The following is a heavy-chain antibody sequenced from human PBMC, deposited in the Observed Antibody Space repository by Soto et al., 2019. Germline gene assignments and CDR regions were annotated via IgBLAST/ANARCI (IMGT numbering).Heavy chain of an antibody. D-gene: IGHD6-6*01. Sequence: GSLRLSCAASGFTFSSYAMHWVRQAPGKGLEWVAVISYDGSNKYYADSVKGRFTISRDNSKNTLYLQMNSLRAEDTAVYYCARDKYSSSSRENYYFDYWGQGTLVTVSS. CDR1: GFTFSSYA. J-gene: IGHJ4*02. CDR2: ISYDGSNK. CDR3: ARDKYSSSSRENYYFDY. V-gene: IGHV3-30-3*01.